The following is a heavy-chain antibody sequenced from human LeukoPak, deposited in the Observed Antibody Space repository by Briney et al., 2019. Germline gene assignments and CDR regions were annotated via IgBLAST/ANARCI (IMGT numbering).Heavy chain of an antibody. D-gene: IGHD3-10*01. CDR3: ARDSYGSGSYYKRHYYYYGMDV. CDR1: GGSISSYY. V-gene: IGHV4-4*07. J-gene: IGHJ6*02. CDR2: IYTSGST. Sequence: SETLSLTCTVSGGSISSYYWSWIRQPAGKGLEWIGRIYTSGSTNYNPSLKSRVTTSVDTSKNQFSLKLSSVTAADTAVYYCARDSYGSGSYYKRHYYYYGMDVWGQGTTVTVSS.